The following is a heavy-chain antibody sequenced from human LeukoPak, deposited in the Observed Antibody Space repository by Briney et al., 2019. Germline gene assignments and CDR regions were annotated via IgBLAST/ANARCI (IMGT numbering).Heavy chain of an antibody. V-gene: IGHV1-2*06. CDR3: ARDNGGSYPFDY. J-gene: IGHJ4*02. CDR1: GYTFTGYY. D-gene: IGHD1-26*01. Sequence: APVKVSCKASGYTFTGYYMHWVRQAPGHGLEWMGRINPNSGGTNYAQKFQGRVTMTRDTSISTAYMELSRLRSDDTAVYYCARDNGGSYPFDYWGQGTLVTVSS. CDR2: INPNSGGT.